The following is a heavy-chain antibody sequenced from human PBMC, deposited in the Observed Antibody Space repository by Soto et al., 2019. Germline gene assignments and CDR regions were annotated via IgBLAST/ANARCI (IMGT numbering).Heavy chain of an antibody. CDR3: ASPIAARGRPDYYYYYYGMDV. J-gene: IGHJ6*02. Sequence: ASVKVSCKASGGTFSSYAISWVRQAPGQGLEWMGGIIPIFGTANYAQKFQGRVTITADESTSTAYMELSSLRSEDTAVYYCASPIAARGRPDYYYYYYGMDVWGQGTTVTVSS. V-gene: IGHV1-69*13. CDR2: IIPIFGTA. CDR1: GGTFSSYA. D-gene: IGHD6-6*01.